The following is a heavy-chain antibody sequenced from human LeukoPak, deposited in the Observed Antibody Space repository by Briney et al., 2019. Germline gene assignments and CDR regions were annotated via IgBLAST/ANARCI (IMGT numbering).Heavy chain of an antibody. J-gene: IGHJ4*02. CDR3: ARHRSIAATDY. CDR1: GASIKTFY. Sequence: PSETLSLTCTVSGASIKTFYWSWIRQPAGKGLEWIGRISPSGTPYYNPSLKSRVTMSVDSSKNQFSLKLSSVTAADTAVYYCARHRSIAATDYWGQGTLVTVSS. CDR2: ISPSGTP. D-gene: IGHD6-6*01. V-gene: IGHV4-4*07.